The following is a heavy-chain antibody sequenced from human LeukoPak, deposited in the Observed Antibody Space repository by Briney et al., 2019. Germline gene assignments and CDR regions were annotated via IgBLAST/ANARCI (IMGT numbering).Heavy chain of an antibody. CDR1: GGTFSSYA. CDR2: IIPIFGTA. V-gene: IGHV1-69*05. J-gene: IGHJ5*02. CDR3: ARGSRFLEWDNWFDP. D-gene: IGHD3-3*01. Sequence: ASVKVSCKASGGTFSSYAISWARQAPGQGLEWMGGIIPIFGTANYAQKFQGRVTITTDESTSTAYMELSSLRSEDTAVYYCARGSRFLEWDNWFDPWGQGTLVTVSS.